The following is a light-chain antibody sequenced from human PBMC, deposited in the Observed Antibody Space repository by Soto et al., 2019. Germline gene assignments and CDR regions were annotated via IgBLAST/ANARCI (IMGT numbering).Light chain of an antibody. V-gene: IGKV3-15*01. J-gene: IGKJ5*01. CDR3: QQYNNWPPIT. Sequence: EIDVTQSPSTLSVSKGERATLSCRASQSISSNLAWYQQKPGQSPRLLIYGASTRATGSPARFSGSGSGTEFTLTISSLQSEDFAVYYCQQYNNWPPITFGQGTRLEIK. CDR1: QSISSN. CDR2: GAS.